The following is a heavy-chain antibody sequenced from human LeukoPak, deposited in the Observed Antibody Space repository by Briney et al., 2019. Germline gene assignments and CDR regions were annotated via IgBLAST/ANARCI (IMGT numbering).Heavy chain of an antibody. D-gene: IGHD5-18*01. Sequence: SETLSLTCTVSGDXISSYSCSWIRQPPGKGLEWIGDIYNSGNTNYNPSLKSRVTMSVSTSKNQFSLSLSSVTAADTAVYYCARQTRYNYGPAFDFWGQGALVTVSS. J-gene: IGHJ4*02. CDR2: IYNSGNT. CDR3: ARQTRYNYGPAFDF. CDR1: GDXISSYS. V-gene: IGHV4-59*08.